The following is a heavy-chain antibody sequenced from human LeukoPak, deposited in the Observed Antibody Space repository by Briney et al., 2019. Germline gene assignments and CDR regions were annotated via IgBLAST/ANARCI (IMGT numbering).Heavy chain of an antibody. J-gene: IGHJ5*02. Sequence: SETLSLTCTVSGGSGGSITNYYWSWIRQPPGKGLEWIGYIYYSGTTNYNPSLKSGVTISVDTSKNQFSLKLSSVTAADTAVYYCSRGYPDNWFDPWGQGTLVTVSS. V-gene: IGHV4-59*12. D-gene: IGHD5-18*01. CDR3: SRGYPDNWFDP. CDR1: GGSGGSITNYY. CDR2: IYYSGTT.